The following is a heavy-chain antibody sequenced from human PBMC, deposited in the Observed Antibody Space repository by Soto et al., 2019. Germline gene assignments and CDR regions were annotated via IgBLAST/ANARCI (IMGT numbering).Heavy chain of an antibody. V-gene: IGHV2-5*05. CDR1: GFSRSTSGVA. CDR2: IYWEDDK. Sequence: QITLKESGPALVPPTQTLTLTCTFSGFSRSTSGVAVGWIRQPPGKALEWLEFIYWEDDKRYGPSLKSRLTNTNDTSKDQVVRTETTMYPINTATYYCAQHRGYQYGSFYYWGQGTTVMVS. CDR3: AQHRGYQYGSFYY. D-gene: IGHD5-18*01. J-gene: IGHJ4*02.